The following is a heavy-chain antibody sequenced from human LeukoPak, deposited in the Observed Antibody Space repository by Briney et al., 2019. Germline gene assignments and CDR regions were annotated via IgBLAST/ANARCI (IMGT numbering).Heavy chain of an antibody. D-gene: IGHD4-11*01. CDR2: ISVSGSRT. CDR1: GFTFSYFS. CDR3: ARSIVTTEFDY. V-gene: IGHV3-48*01. Sequence: GGSLRLSCAASGFTFSYFSLNWVRQAPGKGLEWVAYISVSGSRTSYADSVQGRFIISRDDAKNSLYLQMNSLRAEDTAVYYCARSIVTTEFDYWGQGTLVTVSS. J-gene: IGHJ4*02.